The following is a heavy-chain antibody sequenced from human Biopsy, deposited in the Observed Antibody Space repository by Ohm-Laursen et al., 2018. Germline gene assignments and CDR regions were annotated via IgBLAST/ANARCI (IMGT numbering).Heavy chain of an antibody. CDR2: IGGDNGDT. D-gene: IGHD3-22*01. CDR1: GYTFISFG. CDR3: ARDGKYDSRGY. J-gene: IGHJ4*02. V-gene: IGHV1-18*01. Sequence: SSVKVSCKASGYTFISFGITWVRQAPGQGLEWVGYIGGDNGDTKYAQKFQGRVTMTPDTSTSTAYMELRSLRSDDTAFYYCARDGKYDSRGYWGPGTLVTVSS.